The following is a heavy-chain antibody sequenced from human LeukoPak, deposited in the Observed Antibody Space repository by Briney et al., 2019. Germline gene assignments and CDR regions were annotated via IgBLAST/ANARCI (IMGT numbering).Heavy chain of an antibody. V-gene: IGHV1-18*01. D-gene: IGHD3-3*01. CDR3: ARGPLLRFLEWFGYYYYGMDV. J-gene: IGHJ6*02. CDR1: GYTFTSYG. CDR2: ISAYNGNT. Sequence: GASVTVSCTASGYTFTSYGISWVRQAPGQGLEWMGWISAYNGNTNYAQKLQGRVTMTTDTSTSTAYMELRSLRSDDTAVYYCARGPLLRFLEWFGYYYYGMDVWGQGTTVTVSS.